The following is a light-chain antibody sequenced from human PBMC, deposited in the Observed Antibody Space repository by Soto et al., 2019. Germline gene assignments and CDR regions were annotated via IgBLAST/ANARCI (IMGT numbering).Light chain of an antibody. J-gene: IGLJ2*01. CDR1: SSNVGNNV. V-gene: IGLV1-51*01. Sequence: QSVLTQPPSVSAAPGQKVTISCSGSSSNVGNNVVSWYQQLPGTAPKLLIYDNTKRPSGIPDRFSGSKSGTSATLGITGLQTGDEGDYYCVVWDSSETAVAVGGGTTLTV. CDR2: DNT. CDR3: VVWDSSETAVA.